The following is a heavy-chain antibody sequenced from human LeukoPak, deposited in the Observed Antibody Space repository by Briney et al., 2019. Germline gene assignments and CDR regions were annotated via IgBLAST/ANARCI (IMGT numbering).Heavy chain of an antibody. CDR3: ARDTSY. J-gene: IGHJ3*01. CDR1: GFTFSTYN. Sequence: GGSLTLSCAASGFTFSTYNMNWVRQAPGKGLEWISYISPTSSTIYYADSVKGRFTISRDNAKNSLYLQMNSLRAEDTAVYYCARDTSYWGQGTMVTVSS. V-gene: IGHV3-48*01. CDR2: ISPTSSTI. D-gene: IGHD1-26*01.